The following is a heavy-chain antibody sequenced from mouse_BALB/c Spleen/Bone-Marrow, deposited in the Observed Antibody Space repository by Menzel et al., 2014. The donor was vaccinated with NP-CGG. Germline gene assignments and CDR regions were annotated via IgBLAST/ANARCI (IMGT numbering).Heavy chain of an antibody. V-gene: IGHV1S81*02. D-gene: IGHD2-13*01. J-gene: IGHJ3*01. Sequence: VQLQQSGAELVKPGASVKLSCKASGYTFTSYYMYWVKQRPGQGLEWIGEINPSNGGTNFNEKFKSKAILTVDKSSSTAYMQLSSLTSEDSAVYYCTREGDSPFAYWGQGTLATVSA. CDR1: GYTFTSYY. CDR3: TREGDSPFAY. CDR2: INPSNGGT.